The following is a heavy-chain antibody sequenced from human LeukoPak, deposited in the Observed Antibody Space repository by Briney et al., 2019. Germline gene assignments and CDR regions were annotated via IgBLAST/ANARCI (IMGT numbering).Heavy chain of an antibody. CDR3: AGDWN. Sequence: SETLSLTCTVSGGSINNYYWSWIRQPPGKGLEWIGHIYYSGSTNYNPSLKSRVTISVDTSKNQFSLKLSSVTAADTAVYYCAGDWNWGQGTLVTVSS. CDR1: GGSINNYY. CDR2: IYYSGST. V-gene: IGHV4-59*01. D-gene: IGHD3-3*01. J-gene: IGHJ4*02.